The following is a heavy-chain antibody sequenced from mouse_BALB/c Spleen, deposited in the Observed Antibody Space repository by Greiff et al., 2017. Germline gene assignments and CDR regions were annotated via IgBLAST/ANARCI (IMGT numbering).Heavy chain of an antibody. Sequence: VQRVESGPGLVAPSQSLSITCTVSGFSLTSYGVHWVRQPPGKGLEWLGVIWAGGSTNYNSALMSRLSISKDNSKSQVFVKMNSLQTDDTARYYCARAPLRLNAMDYWGQGTSVTVSS. CDR3: ARAPLRLNAMDY. D-gene: IGHD1-2*01. J-gene: IGHJ4*01. CDR1: GFSLTSYG. V-gene: IGHV2-9*02. CDR2: IWAGGST.